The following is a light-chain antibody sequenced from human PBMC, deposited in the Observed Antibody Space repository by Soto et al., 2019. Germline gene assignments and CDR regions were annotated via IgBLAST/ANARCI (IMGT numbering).Light chain of an antibody. CDR3: QQYGSSPQT. Sequence: EIVLTQSPGTLSLSPGERAALSCRASQSVSSSSLAWYQQKPGQAPRLLVYGASSRATGVQDRFSGSGSGTDFTLIISSLRPEDFALYFCQQYGSSPQTFGQGTKVESK. CDR2: GAS. V-gene: IGKV3-20*01. CDR1: QSVSSSS. J-gene: IGKJ1*01.